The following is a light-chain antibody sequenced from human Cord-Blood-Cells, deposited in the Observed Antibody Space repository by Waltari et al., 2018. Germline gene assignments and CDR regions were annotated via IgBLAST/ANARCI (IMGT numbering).Light chain of an antibody. CDR1: SSDVGSYNL. CDR3: CSYAGSSTSWV. Sequence: QSALTQPASVSGSPGQSITIPCTRTSSDVGSYNLVSWYQQHPGKAPKLMIYEVSKRPSGVSNRFSGSKSGNTASLTISGLQAEDEADYYCCSYAGSSTSWVFGGGTKLTVL. CDR2: EVS. V-gene: IGLV2-23*02. J-gene: IGLJ3*02.